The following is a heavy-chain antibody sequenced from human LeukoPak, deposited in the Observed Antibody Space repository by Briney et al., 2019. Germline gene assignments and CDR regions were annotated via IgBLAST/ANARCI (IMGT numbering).Heavy chain of an antibody. CDR3: ARGPVVTVKYYFDY. D-gene: IGHD4-23*01. J-gene: IGHJ4*02. V-gene: IGHV3-21*01. Sequence: PGGSLRLSCAASGFTFSSYSINWVRQAPGKGLEWVSSISSSSSYIYYADSVKGRFTISRDNAKNSLYLQMNSLRAEDTAVYYCARGPVVTVKYYFDYWGQGTLVTVSS. CDR1: GFTFSSYS. CDR2: ISSSSSYI.